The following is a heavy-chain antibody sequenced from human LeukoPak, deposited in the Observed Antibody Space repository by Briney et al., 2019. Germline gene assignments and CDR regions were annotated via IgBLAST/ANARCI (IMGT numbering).Heavy chain of an antibody. CDR1: GGTFSSYA. CDR2: IIPIFGTA. J-gene: IGHJ4*02. V-gene: IGHV1-69*06. D-gene: IGHD3-10*01. Sequence: APVKVSCKASGGTFSSYAISWVRQAPGQGLEWMGGIIPIFGTANYAQKFQGRVTITADKSTSTAYMELSSLRSEDTAVYYCARVGSGGYYFDYWGQGTLVTVSS. CDR3: ARVGSGGYYFDY.